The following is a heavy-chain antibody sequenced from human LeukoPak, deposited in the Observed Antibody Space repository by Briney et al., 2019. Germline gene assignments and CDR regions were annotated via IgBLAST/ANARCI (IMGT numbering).Heavy chain of an antibody. CDR2: LWYDGSNK. J-gene: IGHJ4*02. CDR3: ARDSGAAMTYFDH. Sequence: GRSLRLSCAASGFSFSSYGMHWVRQAPGKGLEWVAVLWYDGSNKYYADSVKGRLTISRDNSKNRLYLQMNSLRAEDTAVYYCARDSGAAMTYFDHWGQGTLVTVSS. V-gene: IGHV3-33*01. CDR1: GFSFSSYG. D-gene: IGHD5-18*01.